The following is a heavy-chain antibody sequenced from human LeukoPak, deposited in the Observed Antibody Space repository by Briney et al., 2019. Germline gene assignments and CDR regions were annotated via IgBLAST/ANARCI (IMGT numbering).Heavy chain of an antibody. J-gene: IGHJ4*02. Sequence: GGSLRFSCAASGFTFSDFYRSWIRQAPGKGLEWVSYISSSGNTKYYADSVKGRFTMSRDNAKNSLYLQMDSLRVEDTAVYYCARYRGQQLGLEFDYWGQGTLVTVSS. CDR3: ARYRGQQLGLEFDY. CDR2: ISSSGNTK. CDR1: GFTFSDFY. D-gene: IGHD6-13*01. V-gene: IGHV3-11*04.